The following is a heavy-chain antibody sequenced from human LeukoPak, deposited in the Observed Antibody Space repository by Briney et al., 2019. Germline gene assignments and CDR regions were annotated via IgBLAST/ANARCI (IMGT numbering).Heavy chain of an antibody. J-gene: IGHJ4*02. CDR3: ARLYYYDSSGYFHPYFDS. V-gene: IGHV4-59*01. Sequence: SETLSLTCTVSGGSISSYYWSWIRQPPGKGLEWIGYIYYSGSTNYNPSLKSRVTISVDTSKNQFSLKLSSVTAADTAVYYCARLYYYDSSGYFHPYFDSWGQGTLVTVSS. CDR2: IYYSGST. D-gene: IGHD3-22*01. CDR1: GGSISSYY.